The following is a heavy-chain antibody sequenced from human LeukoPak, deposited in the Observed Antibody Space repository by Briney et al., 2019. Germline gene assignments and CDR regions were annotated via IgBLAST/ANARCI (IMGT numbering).Heavy chain of an antibody. CDR1: GFTFDDYA. J-gene: IGHJ4*02. Sequence: GGSLRLSCAASGFTFDDYAMHWVRQAPGEGLEWVSGISWNSGSIGYADSVKGRFTISRDNAKNSLYLQMNSLRAEDTALYYCAKDRSSGYYWGLDYWGQGTLVTVSS. V-gene: IGHV3-9*01. D-gene: IGHD3-22*01. CDR3: AKDRSSGYYWGLDY. CDR2: ISWNSGSI.